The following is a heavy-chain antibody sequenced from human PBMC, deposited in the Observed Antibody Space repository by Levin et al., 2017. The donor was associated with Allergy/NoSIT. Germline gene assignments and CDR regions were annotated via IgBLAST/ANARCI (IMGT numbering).Heavy chain of an antibody. J-gene: IGHJ4*02. D-gene: IGHD3-16*02. CDR2: ISGSGSRT. CDR1: GFTFSSYA. CDR3: AKSPCGYVWWNYRIPYDS. Sequence: GGSLRLSCAASGFTFSSYAASWVRQAPGKGLEWVSGISGSGSRTYYADSVKGRFTISRDHSKNTQYLQMNSLRAEDTAVYYCAKSPCGYVWWNYRIPYDSWGQGTLVTVSS. V-gene: IGHV3-23*01.